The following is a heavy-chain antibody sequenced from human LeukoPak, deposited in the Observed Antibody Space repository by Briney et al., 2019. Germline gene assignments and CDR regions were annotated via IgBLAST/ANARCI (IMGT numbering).Heavy chain of an antibody. D-gene: IGHD3-10*01. CDR3: ARAGSHWHYVY. J-gene: IGHJ4*02. CDR1: GFTFSGSS. CDR2: IKQDGSER. Sequence: GGSLRLSCAASGFTFSGSSMSWVRQSPTKGLEWVANIKQDGSERYYVDSVKGRFTISRDNAKNSLSLQMNNLRVEDTAVYYCARAGSHWHYVYWGQGTLVTVSS. V-gene: IGHV3-7*01.